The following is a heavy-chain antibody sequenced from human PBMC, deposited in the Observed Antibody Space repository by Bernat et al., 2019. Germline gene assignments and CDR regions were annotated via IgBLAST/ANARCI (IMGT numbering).Heavy chain of an antibody. CDR1: GFTFSCYA. D-gene: IGHD3-10*01. CDR3: ARDIRYYGSGSTYN. J-gene: IGHJ4*02. V-gene: IGHV3-30*01. Sequence: QVQLVESGGGVVQPGRSLRLSCAASGFTFSCYAMHWVRQAPGKGLEWVAVISYDGSNKYYADSVKGRFTISRDNSKNTLYLQMNSLRAEDTAVYYCARDIRYYGSGSTYNWGQGTLVTVSS. CDR2: ISYDGSNK.